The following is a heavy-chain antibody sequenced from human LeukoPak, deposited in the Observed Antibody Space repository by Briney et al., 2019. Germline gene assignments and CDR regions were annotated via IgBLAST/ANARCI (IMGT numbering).Heavy chain of an antibody. D-gene: IGHD4-17*01. V-gene: IGHV1-2*06. CDR2: INPNSGGT. CDR1: GYTFTGYY. CDR3: AREPTVTTGGYYYYYMDV. Sequence: ASVKVSCKASGYTFTGYYMHWVRQAPGQGLEWMGRINPNSGGTNYAQKFQGRVTMTRDTSISTAYMELNRLRSDDTAVYYCAREPTVTTGGYYYYYMDVWGKGSTVTVSS. J-gene: IGHJ6*03.